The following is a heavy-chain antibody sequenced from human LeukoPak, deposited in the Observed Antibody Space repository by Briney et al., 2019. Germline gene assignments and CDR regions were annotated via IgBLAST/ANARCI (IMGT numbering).Heavy chain of an antibody. D-gene: IGHD2-21*02. Sequence: SETLSLTCTVSGGSVSSGSYYWSWIRQPPGKGLEWIGYIYYSGSTNYNPSLKSRVTISVDTSKNQFSLKLSSVTAADTAVYYCARDQAYCGGDCANNWGQGTLVTVSS. CDR2: IYYSGST. CDR3: ARDQAYCGGDCANN. V-gene: IGHV4-61*01. CDR1: GGSVSSGSYY. J-gene: IGHJ4*02.